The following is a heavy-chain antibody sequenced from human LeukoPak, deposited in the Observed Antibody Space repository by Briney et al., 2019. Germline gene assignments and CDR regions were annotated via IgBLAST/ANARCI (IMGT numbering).Heavy chain of an antibody. V-gene: IGHV4-61*08. CDR2: IHHSGST. CDR1: GGSISSGGYY. D-gene: IGHD1-26*01. Sequence: SETLSLTCTVSGGSISSGGYYWSWIRQHPGKGLEWIGYIHHSGSTNCNPSLKSRVTISVDTSKNQFSLKLSSVTAADTAVYFCARPLLRKSWYFDLWGRGTLVTVSS. J-gene: IGHJ2*01. CDR3: ARPLLRKSWYFDL.